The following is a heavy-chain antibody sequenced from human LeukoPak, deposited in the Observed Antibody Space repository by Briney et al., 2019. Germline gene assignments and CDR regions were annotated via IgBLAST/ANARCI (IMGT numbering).Heavy chain of an antibody. Sequence: SETLSLTCTVSGGSISSYYWRWVRQPPGEGLEWIGYIYTSGSTNYNPSLKSRVTISVDTSKNQFSLKLSSVTAADTAVYYCARLYSSSSSAKAPYYYYYYMDVWGKGTTVTVSS. V-gene: IGHV4-4*09. D-gene: IGHD6-6*01. CDR2: IYTSGST. CDR3: ARLYSSSSSAKAPYYYYYYMDV. CDR1: GGSISSYY. J-gene: IGHJ6*03.